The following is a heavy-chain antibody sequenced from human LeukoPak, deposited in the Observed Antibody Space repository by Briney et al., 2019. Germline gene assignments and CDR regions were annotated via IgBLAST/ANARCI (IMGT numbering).Heavy chain of an antibody. CDR3: ARHPGRMVRGVIVPPPPYYFDY. CDR2: INHSGST. V-gene: IGHV4-34*01. Sequence: SETLSLTCAVYGGSFSGYYWSWIRQPPGKGLEWIGEINHSGSTYYNPSLKSRVTISVDTSKNQFSLKLSSVTAADTAVYYCARHPGRMVRGVIVPPPPYYFDYWGQGTLVTVSS. D-gene: IGHD3-10*01. J-gene: IGHJ4*02. CDR1: GGSFSGYY.